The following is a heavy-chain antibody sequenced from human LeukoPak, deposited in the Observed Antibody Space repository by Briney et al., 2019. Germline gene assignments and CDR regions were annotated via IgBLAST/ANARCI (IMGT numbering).Heavy chain of an antibody. CDR2: VSGSGGNT. J-gene: IGHJ4*02. D-gene: IGHD2-2*02. Sequence: GGSLRLSCAVSGFTFSSYAMSWVRQAPGKGLEWVSAVSGSGGNTYYADSVKGRFTISRDNSKNTLDLQMNSLRAEDTAVYYCAKAQYQLLYGTFKDRYYFDYWGQGTLVTVSS. CDR1: GFTFSSYA. CDR3: AKAQYQLLYGTFKDRYYFDY. V-gene: IGHV3-23*01.